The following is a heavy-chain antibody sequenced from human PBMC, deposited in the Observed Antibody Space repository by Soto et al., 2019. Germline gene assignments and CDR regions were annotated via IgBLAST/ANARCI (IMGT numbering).Heavy chain of an antibody. CDR1: GFTFSSYA. Sequence: GGSLRLSCSASGFTFSSYAMHWVRQAPGKGLEYVSAISSNGGSTYYADSVKGRFTISRDNSKDTLYLQMSSLRAEDTAVYYCARVSYYDFWSGTPSIRWYMDVWGKGTTVTVSS. D-gene: IGHD3-3*01. CDR3: ARVSYYDFWSGTPSIRWYMDV. J-gene: IGHJ6*03. V-gene: IGHV3-64D*08. CDR2: ISSNGGST.